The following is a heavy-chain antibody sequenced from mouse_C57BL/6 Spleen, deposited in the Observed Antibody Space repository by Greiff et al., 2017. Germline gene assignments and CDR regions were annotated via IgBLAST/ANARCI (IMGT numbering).Heavy chain of an antibody. D-gene: IGHD2-2*01. CDR2: IDPENGDT. CDR3: TTSYGYDIIDY. V-gene: IGHV14-4*01. Sequence: EVQLQQSGAELVRPGASVKLSCTASGFNIKDDYMHWVKQRPEQGLEWIGWIDPENGDTEYASKFQGKATITADTSSNTAYLQLSSLTSEDTAVYYCTTSYGYDIIDYWGQGTTLTVSS. CDR1: GFNIKDDY. J-gene: IGHJ2*01.